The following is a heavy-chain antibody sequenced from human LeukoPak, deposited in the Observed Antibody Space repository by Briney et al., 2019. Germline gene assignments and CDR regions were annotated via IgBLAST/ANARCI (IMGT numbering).Heavy chain of an antibody. CDR2: ISGSGGST. Sequence: GGSLRLSCAASGFTFGSYAMSWVRQAPGRGLEWVSAISGSGGSTYYADSVKGRFTISRDNSKNTLYLQMNSLRAEDTAVYYCAKGGRYAVSDPFDYWGQGTLVTVSS. J-gene: IGHJ4*02. D-gene: IGHD3-16*01. CDR1: GFTFGSYA. V-gene: IGHV3-23*01. CDR3: AKGGRYAVSDPFDY.